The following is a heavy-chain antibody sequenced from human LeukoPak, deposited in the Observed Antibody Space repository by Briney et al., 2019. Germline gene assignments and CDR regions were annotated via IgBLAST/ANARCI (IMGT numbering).Heavy chain of an antibody. V-gene: IGHV4-61*02. CDR1: GGSISSGSYY. J-gene: IGHJ3*02. Sequence: SQTLSLTCTVSGGSISSGSYYWSWIRQPAGKGLEWIGRIYTSGSTNYNPSLKSRVTISVDTSKNQFSLKLSSATAADTAVYYCAREKIGPALTIFGVDAFDIWGQGTMVTVSS. CDR3: AREKIGPALTIFGVDAFDI. CDR2: IYTSGST. D-gene: IGHD3-3*01.